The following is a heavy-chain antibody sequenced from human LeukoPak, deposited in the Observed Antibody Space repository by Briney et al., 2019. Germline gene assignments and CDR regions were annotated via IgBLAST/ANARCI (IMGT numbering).Heavy chain of an antibody. CDR2: IYYSGST. Sequence: SETLSLTCTVSGGSISSSSYYWGWIRQPPGKGLEWIGYIYYSGSTNYNPSLKSRVTISVDTSKNQFSLKLSSVTAADTAVYYCARGHSTHLAFDYWGQGTLVTVSS. CDR3: ARGHSTHLAFDY. CDR1: GGSISSSSYY. V-gene: IGHV4-61*05. J-gene: IGHJ4*02. D-gene: IGHD5/OR15-5a*01.